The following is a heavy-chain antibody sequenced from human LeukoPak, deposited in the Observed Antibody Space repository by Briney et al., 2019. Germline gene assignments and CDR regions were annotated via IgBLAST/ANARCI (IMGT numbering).Heavy chain of an antibody. Sequence: GGSLRLSCAASGFTFSSYWMYWVRQAPGKGLVWVSRINSDARNTNYADSVQGRFTISRDNAKNTLYLQMNSLRVGDTAVYYCASGIGVGDSFDIWGQGTMATVSS. CDR2: INSDARNT. CDR1: GFTFSSYW. D-gene: IGHD3-3*01. V-gene: IGHV3-74*01. J-gene: IGHJ3*02. CDR3: ASGIGVGDSFDI.